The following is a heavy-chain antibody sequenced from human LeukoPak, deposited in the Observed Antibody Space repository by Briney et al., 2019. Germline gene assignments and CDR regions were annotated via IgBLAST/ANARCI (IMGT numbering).Heavy chain of an antibody. V-gene: IGHV4-4*07. Sequence: SETLSLTCTVSGYSISSGYYWGWIRQPAGKGLEWIGRIYTSGSTNYNPSLKSRVTMSVDTSKNQSSLKLSSVTAADTAVYYCAREHYYDSSGYYFDYWGQGTLVTVSS. CDR3: AREHYYDSSGYYFDY. D-gene: IGHD3-22*01. CDR1: GYSISSGYY. CDR2: IYTSGST. J-gene: IGHJ4*02.